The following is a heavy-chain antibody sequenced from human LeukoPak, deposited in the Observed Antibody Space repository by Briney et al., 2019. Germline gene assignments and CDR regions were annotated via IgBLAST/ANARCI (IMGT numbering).Heavy chain of an antibody. CDR1: GFTFSSYS. CDR2: MSFDGSHQ. D-gene: IGHD2-8*01. V-gene: IGHV3-30*05. CDR3: ARQRVGYFSS. Sequence: GGSLRLSCAASGFTFSSYSMNWGRQAPGKGLEWVALMSFDGSHQYYADSVKGRFTISSDNSNNTVFLQMNSLRTEDTAVYYCARQRVGYFSSWSQGTLVTVSS. J-gene: IGHJ5*02.